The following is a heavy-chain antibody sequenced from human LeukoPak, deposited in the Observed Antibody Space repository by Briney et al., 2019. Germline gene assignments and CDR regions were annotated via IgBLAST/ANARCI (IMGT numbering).Heavy chain of an antibody. CDR2: IYYSGST. J-gene: IGHJ4*02. CDR1: GGSISSGDYY. CDR3: ARVDAVVRGVIKFDYFDY. D-gene: IGHD3-10*01. V-gene: IGHV4-30-4*01. Sequence: SQTLSLTCTVSGGSISSGDYYWSWIRQPPGEGLEWIGYIYYSGSTYSNPSLKSRVTISVDTSKNQFSLKLSSVTAADTAVYYCARVDAVVRGVIKFDYFDYWGQGTLVTVSS.